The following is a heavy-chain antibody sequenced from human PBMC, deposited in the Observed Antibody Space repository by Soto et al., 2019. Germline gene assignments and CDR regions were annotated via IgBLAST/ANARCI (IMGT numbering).Heavy chain of an antibody. CDR1: GYTFTSYG. D-gene: IGHD2-2*01. J-gene: IGHJ6*02. CDR3: RLMPAATYYYGMDV. Sequence: GASVKVSCKASGYTFTSYGISWVRQAPGQGLEWMGWISAYNGNTNYAQKVQGRVTITADESTSTAYMELSSLRSEDTAVYYCRLMPAATYYYGMDVWGQGTTVTVSS. V-gene: IGHV1-18*01. CDR2: ISAYNGNT.